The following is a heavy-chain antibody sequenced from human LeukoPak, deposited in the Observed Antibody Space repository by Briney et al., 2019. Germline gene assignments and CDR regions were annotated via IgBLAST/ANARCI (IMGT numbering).Heavy chain of an antibody. Sequence: GGSLRLSCAASGFTFSSYGMHWVRQAPGKGLEWVAVIWYDGSNKYYADSVKGRFTISRDNSKNTLYLQMNSLRAGDTAVYYCASGHTARSQIDYWGQGTLVTVSS. D-gene: IGHD5-18*01. CDR3: ASGHTARSQIDY. J-gene: IGHJ4*02. CDR1: GFTFSSYG. CDR2: IWYDGSNK. V-gene: IGHV3-33*01.